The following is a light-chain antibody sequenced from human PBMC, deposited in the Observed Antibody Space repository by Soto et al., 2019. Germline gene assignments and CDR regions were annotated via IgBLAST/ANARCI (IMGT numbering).Light chain of an antibody. CDR1: GSDVGGYDY. CDR3: CSFAGSYNFYV. CDR2: GVS. V-gene: IGLV2-8*01. J-gene: IGLJ1*01. Sequence: QSVLPQPPSASGSLGQSVTISCTGTGSDVGGYDYVSWYQQHPGKPPQLMIYGVSKRPSGVPDRFSGSKSGNTASLTVSGLQAEDEADYYCCSFAGSYNFYVFGAGTKVTVL.